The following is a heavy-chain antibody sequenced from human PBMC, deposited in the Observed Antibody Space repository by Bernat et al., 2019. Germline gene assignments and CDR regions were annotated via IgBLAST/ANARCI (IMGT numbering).Heavy chain of an antibody. Sequence: QVQLVESGGGVVQPGRSLRLSCAASEFTFNNYAVHWVRQAPGKGLEWVAVISYDGSKKYYADSVRGRFTISRDNSKNTLYLQMTSLRGEDTAVYYCARDLFTIFGVTDYWGQGALVTVSA. CDR1: EFTFNNYA. J-gene: IGHJ4*02. V-gene: IGHV3-30*04. CDR3: ARDLFTIFGVTDY. CDR2: ISYDGSKK. D-gene: IGHD3-3*01.